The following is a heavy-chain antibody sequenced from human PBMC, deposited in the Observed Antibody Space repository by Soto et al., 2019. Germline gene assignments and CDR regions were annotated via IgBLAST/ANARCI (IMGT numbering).Heavy chain of an antibody. V-gene: IGHV3-30-3*01. D-gene: IGHD5-12*01. CDR2: ISYDGSNK. Sequence: GGALRLACAASVFTFSIYAMHWVRQAPGKGLEWVAVISYDGSNKYYADSVKGRFTISRDNSKNTLYLQMNSLRAEDTAVYYCARDEMAKIHGYFDYWGQGTMVTVSS. J-gene: IGHJ4*02. CDR3: ARDEMAKIHGYFDY. CDR1: VFTFSIYA.